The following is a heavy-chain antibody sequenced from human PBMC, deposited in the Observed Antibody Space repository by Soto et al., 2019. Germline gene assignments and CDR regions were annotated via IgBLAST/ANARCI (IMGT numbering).Heavy chain of an antibody. CDR2: INPNSGGT. V-gene: IGHV1-2*04. CDR3: ARGLSNSGCGYANYYYSGLDV. J-gene: IGHJ6*02. Sequence: ASVKVSCKASGYTFTGYYMHWVRQAPGQGLEWMGWINPNSGGTNYAQKFQGWVTMTRDTSISTAYMELSRLRSDDTAVYYCARGLSNSGCGYANYYYSGLDVWGQGTRVTVPS. CDR1: GYTFTGYY. D-gene: IGHD6-13*01.